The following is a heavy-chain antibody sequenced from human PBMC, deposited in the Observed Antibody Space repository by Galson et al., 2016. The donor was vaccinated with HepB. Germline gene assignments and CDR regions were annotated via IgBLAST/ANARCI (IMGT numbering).Heavy chain of an antibody. J-gene: IGHJ4*02. CDR1: GFTFSTYD. CDR3: ARGRWYGSGIHFNFYIDC. D-gene: IGHD3-10*01. CDR2: IGTAADT. Sequence: SLRLSCAASGFTFSTYDMDWVRQAPGKGLEWVSAIGTAADTFYSGSVKGRFTISRDNAKNSLYLQMNGLRAGDTAVYYCARGRWYGSGIHFNFYIDCWGQGTQVTVSS. V-gene: IGHV3-13*01.